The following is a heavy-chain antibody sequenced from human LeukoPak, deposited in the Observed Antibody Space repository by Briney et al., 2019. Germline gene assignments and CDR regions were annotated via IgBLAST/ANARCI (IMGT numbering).Heavy chain of an antibody. V-gene: IGHV4-59*01. D-gene: IGHD3-22*01. Sequence: SETLSLTCTVSGGSISNYYWSWIRQPPGKGLEWIGYISYSGNTNYNPSLKSRVTISVDTSKNQFSLMLSSVTAADTAVYYCARGYDSSAYYPFNYWGQGALVTVSS. CDR1: GGSISNYY. J-gene: IGHJ4*02. CDR3: ARGYDSSAYYPFNY. CDR2: ISYSGNT.